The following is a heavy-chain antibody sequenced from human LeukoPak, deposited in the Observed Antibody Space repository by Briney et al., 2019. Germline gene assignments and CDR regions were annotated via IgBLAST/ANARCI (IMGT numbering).Heavy chain of an antibody. V-gene: IGHV4-59*01. J-gene: IGHJ6*03. CDR1: GDSMSSYY. Sequence: SETLSLTCTVSGDSMSSYYWSWIRQPPGKGLEWIGYIYYSGSTNYNPSLKSRVTISVDTSKNQFSLELSSVTATDTAVYYCARTSIAARRAYYYYYMDVWGKGTTVTVSS. CDR2: IYYSGST. D-gene: IGHD6-6*01. CDR3: ARTSIAARRAYYYYYMDV.